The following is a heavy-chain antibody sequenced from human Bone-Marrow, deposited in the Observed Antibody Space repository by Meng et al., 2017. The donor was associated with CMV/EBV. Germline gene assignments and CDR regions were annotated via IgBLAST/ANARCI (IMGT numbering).Heavy chain of an antibody. Sequence: GESLKISCAASGFTFSSYWMSWVRQAPGKGLEWVSYISSSSYTIYYADSVKDRFTVSRDSARNSLYLQMDSLRAEDTAVYYCARAEPGTTLDAFDIWGQGTMVTVSS. J-gene: IGHJ3*02. CDR3: ARAEPGTTLDAFDI. CDR2: ISSSSYTI. CDR1: GFTFSSYW. V-gene: IGHV3-48*04. D-gene: IGHD1-1*01.